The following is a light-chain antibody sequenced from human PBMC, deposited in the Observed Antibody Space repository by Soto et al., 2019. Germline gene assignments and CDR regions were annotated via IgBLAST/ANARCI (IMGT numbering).Light chain of an antibody. CDR1: QNIGRS. V-gene: IGKV1-5*03. CDR3: QQYNNYWT. CDR2: STS. J-gene: IGKJ1*01. Sequence: GDGFAIPFRASQNIGRSLSWYQQKPGETPKVLIYSTSSLESGVPSRFSGSGSGTEFTLTVNSLQPDDFATYYCQQYNNYWTFGQGTKVDIK.